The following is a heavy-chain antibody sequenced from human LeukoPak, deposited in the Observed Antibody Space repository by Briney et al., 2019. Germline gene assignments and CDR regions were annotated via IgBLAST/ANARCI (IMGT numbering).Heavy chain of an antibody. CDR3: ARLSCSGSSCYTYFDY. D-gene: IGHD2-2*02. Sequence: SETLSLTCAVYGGSFSGYYWSWIRQPPGKGLEWVGEINHLGSTNYNPSLKSRVTISVDTSKNQFSLKLSSVTAADTAVYYCARLSCSGSSCYTYFDYWAREPWSPSPQ. CDR1: GGSFSGYY. CDR2: INHLGST. V-gene: IGHV4-34*01. J-gene: IGHJ4*02.